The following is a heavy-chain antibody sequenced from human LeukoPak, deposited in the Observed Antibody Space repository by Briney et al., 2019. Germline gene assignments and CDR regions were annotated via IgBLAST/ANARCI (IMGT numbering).Heavy chain of an antibody. CDR3: ARDPGYYDSSGYYYPQGDWYFDL. J-gene: IGHJ2*01. Sequence: GGSLRLSCAASGFTFSSYSMNWVRQAPGKGLEWVSSISSSSSYIYYADSVKGRFTISRDNAKNSLYLQMNSLGAEDTAVYHCARDPGYYDSSGYYYPQGDWYFDLWGRGTLVTVSS. CDR1: GFTFSSYS. CDR2: ISSSSSYI. D-gene: IGHD3-22*01. V-gene: IGHV3-21*01.